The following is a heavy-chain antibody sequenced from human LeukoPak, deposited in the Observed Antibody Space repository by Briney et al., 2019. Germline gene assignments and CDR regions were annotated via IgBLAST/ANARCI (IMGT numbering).Heavy chain of an antibody. J-gene: IGHJ3*02. CDR3: SGDWGSCNGWVYAFDI. V-gene: IGHV1-2*02. D-gene: IGHD3-16*01. Sequence: ASVKVSCKASGYTFTGYYMHWVRQAPGQGLEWMGWINPNSGGTNYAQKFQGRVTMTRDTSISTAYMELSRLRSDDTAVYYWSGDWGSCNGWVYAFDIWGQGTMVTVSS. CDR1: GYTFTGYY. CDR2: INPNSGGT.